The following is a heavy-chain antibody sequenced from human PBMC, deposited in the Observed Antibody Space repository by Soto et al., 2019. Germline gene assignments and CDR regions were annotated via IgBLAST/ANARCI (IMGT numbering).Heavy chain of an antibody. J-gene: IGHJ4*02. CDR3: ARGGIIGTPPDY. V-gene: IGHV3-30-3*01. CDR1: GFTFSSYA. CDR2: ISYDGSNK. D-gene: IGHD1-7*01. Sequence: GGSLRLSCAASGFTFSSYAMHWVRQAPGKGLEWVAVISYDGSNKYYADSVKGRFTISRDNSKNTLYLQMNSLRAEDTAVYYCARGGIIGTPPDYWGQGTQVTVSS.